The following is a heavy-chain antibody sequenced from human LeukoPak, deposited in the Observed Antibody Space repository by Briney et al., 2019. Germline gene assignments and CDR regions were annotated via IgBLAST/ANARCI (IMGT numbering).Heavy chain of an antibody. CDR3: ARDYYGDDHFDY. CDR2: IRSISSNI. D-gene: IGHD4-17*01. Sequence: GGSLRLSCAASGFTFSSYSMNWVRQAPGKGLEWVSSIRSISSNIYYADAVKGRFTISRDNAKNSRYLQMNSLRAEDTAVYYCARDYYGDDHFDYWGQGTLVTVSS. V-gene: IGHV3-21*01. CDR1: GFTFSSYS. J-gene: IGHJ4*02.